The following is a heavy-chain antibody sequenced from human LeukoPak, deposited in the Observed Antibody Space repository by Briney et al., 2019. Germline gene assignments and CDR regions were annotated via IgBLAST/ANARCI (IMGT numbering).Heavy chain of an antibody. V-gene: IGHV4-4*02. CDR2: IYHSGST. CDR1: GGSFSSSFW. J-gene: IGHJ4*02. D-gene: IGHD3-10*01. Sequence: SETLSLTCAVSGGSFSSSFWWSWVRQPPGKGLEWIGEIYHSGSTNYNPSLKSRVTISVDKSKNQFSLKLNSVTAADTAVYYCAQARFSGYYFDCWGQGTLVTISS. CDR3: AQARFSGYYFDC.